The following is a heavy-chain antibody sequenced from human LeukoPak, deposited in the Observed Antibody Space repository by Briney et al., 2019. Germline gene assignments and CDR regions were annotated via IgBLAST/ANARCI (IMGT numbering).Heavy chain of an antibody. D-gene: IGHD6-13*01. CDR1: GFTFSSYG. Sequence: GGSLRLSCAASGFTFSSYGMHWVRQAPGKGLERVAFIRYDGSNKYYADSVKGRFTISRDNSKNTLYLQMNSLRAEDTAVYYCAKDWGIAAAGTGFFQHWGQGTLVTVSS. J-gene: IGHJ1*01. CDR2: IRYDGSNK. V-gene: IGHV3-30*02. CDR3: AKDWGIAAAGTGFFQH.